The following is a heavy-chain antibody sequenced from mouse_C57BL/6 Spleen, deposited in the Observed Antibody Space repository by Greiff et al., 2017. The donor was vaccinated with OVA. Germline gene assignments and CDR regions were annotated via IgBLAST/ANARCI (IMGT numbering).Heavy chain of an antibody. CDR3: ARRQYYGSSYWYFDV. Sequence: QVQLQQSGAELVRPGTSVKVSCKASGYAFTNYLIEWVKQRPGQGLEWIGVINPGSGGTNYNEKFKGKATLTADKSYSTADMQLSRLTSEDSAVYFCARRQYYGSSYWYFDVWGTGTTVTVSS. CDR1: GYAFTNYL. CDR2: INPGSGGT. D-gene: IGHD1-1*01. J-gene: IGHJ1*03. V-gene: IGHV1-54*01.